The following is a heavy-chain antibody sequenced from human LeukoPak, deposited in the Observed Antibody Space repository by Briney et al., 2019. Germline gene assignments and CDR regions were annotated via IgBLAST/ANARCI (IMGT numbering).Heavy chain of an antibody. CDR3: TRGPYYDSGDYPYFDD. CDR1: GFTFSNSW. Sequence: PGGSLRLSCAASGFTFSNSWMSWVRQAPGKGLEWVGRIKSNTDGESTTYAVPGKGRFTISRDDSKNTLFLQMNSLNSEDTAVFYCTRGPYYDSGDYPYFDDWGQGTLVTVFS. D-gene: IGHD3-22*01. CDR2: IKSNTDGEST. J-gene: IGHJ4*02. V-gene: IGHV3-15*01.